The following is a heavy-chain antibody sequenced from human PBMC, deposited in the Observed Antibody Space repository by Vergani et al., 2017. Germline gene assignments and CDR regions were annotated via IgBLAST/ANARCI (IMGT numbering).Heavy chain of an antibody. CDR3: ARLRLEDSGYDFGGMDV. CDR1: GYSISSGYY. CDR2: IYHSGST. D-gene: IGHD5-12*01. Sequence: QVQLEESGPGLVKPSETLSLTCEVSGYSISSGYYWGWIRQPPGKGLEWIGSIYHSGSTYYNPSLKSRVTISVDTSKNQFSLNLSSVTAADTAVYYCARLRLEDSGYDFGGMDVWGQGTTVTVSS. J-gene: IGHJ6*02. V-gene: IGHV4-38-2*01.